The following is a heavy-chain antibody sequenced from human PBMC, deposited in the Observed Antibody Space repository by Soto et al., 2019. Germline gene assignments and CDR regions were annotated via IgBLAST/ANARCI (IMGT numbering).Heavy chain of an antibody. J-gene: IGHJ5*02. CDR1: GGSFSSYA. V-gene: IGHV1-69*14. D-gene: IGHD3-22*01. CDR3: ARDTYYFHSRDYHWFDP. Sequence: QDQLVQSGAEVKKPGSSVKVSCKASGGSFSSYAIHWVRQAPGQGLEGMGEITPVFGTADYAQKFQGRIRITADTSGGVVSMELSSLKFDDTAVYFCARDTYYFHSRDYHWFDPWGQGTLVTVSS. CDR2: ITPVFGTA.